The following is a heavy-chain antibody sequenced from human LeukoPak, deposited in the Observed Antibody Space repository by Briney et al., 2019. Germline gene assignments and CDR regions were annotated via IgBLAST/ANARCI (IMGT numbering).Heavy chain of an antibody. CDR3: ARHHRGGYQLPYNWFDP. V-gene: IGHV4-39*01. CDR1: GGSISSSSYY. J-gene: IGHJ5*02. D-gene: IGHD2-2*01. CDR2: IYYSGST. Sequence: PSETLSLTCTVSGGSISSSSYYWVWIRQPPGKGLEWSGNIYYSGSTYYNPSLKSRVTISVDTSKNQFSLKLSSVTAADTAVYYCARHHRGGYQLPYNWFDPWGQGTLVTVSS.